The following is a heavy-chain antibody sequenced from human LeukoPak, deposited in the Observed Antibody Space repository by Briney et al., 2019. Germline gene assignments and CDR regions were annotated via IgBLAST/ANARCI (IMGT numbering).Heavy chain of an antibody. V-gene: IGHV3-49*04. CDR2: IRSKAYGGTT. J-gene: IGHJ4*02. Sequence: GGSLRLSCTASGFTFGDYAMSWVRQAPGKGLEWVGFIRSKAYGGTTEYAASVKGRFTISRDDSKSIAYLHMNSLKTEDTAVYYCTRVVPRYYYDSSGYYFDYWGQGTLSPSPQ. D-gene: IGHD3-22*01. CDR3: TRVVPRYYYDSSGYYFDY. CDR1: GFTFGDYA.